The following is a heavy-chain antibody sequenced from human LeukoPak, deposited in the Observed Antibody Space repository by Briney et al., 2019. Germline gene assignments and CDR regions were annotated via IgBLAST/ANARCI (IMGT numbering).Heavy chain of an antibody. Sequence: GGSLRLSCAASGFTFNRYVMHWVRLPPGKGLDWVAFISSGGSETYYADSVKGRFTISRDNSKNTLYLQMNSLRAEDTAVYYCAREGYSGYVLGLDYYYGMDVWGQGTTVTVSS. CDR2: ISSGGSET. D-gene: IGHD5-12*01. CDR1: GFTFNRYV. V-gene: IGHV3-30*12. J-gene: IGHJ6*02. CDR3: AREGYSGYVLGLDYYYGMDV.